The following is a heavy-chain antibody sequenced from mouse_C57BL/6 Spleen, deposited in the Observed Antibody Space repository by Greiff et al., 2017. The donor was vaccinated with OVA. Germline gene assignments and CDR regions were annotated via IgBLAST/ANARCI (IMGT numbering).Heavy chain of an antibody. CDR2: IYPGDGDT. CDR3: ARQVYLLGYFDY. V-gene: IGHV1-82*01. D-gene: IGHD2-1*01. Sequence: QVQLKESGPELVKPGASVKISCKASGYAFSSSWMNWVKQRPGKGLEWIGRIYPGDGDTNYNGKFKGKATLTADKSSSTAYMQLSSLTSEDSAVYFCARQVYLLGYFDYWGQGTTLTVSS. CDR1: GYAFSSSW. J-gene: IGHJ2*01.